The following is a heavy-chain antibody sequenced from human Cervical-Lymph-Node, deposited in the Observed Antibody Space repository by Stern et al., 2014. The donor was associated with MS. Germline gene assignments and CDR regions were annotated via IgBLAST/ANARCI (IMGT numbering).Heavy chain of an antibody. CDR3: ARDGIAGRPRYYFDY. CDR1: GYTFTGYY. CDR2: INPNSGGT. D-gene: IGHD2-21*01. V-gene: IGHV1-2*04. Sequence: VQLVESGAEVKKPGASVKVSCKASGYTFTGYYMHWVRQAPGQGLAWMGWINPNSGGTNYAQKFQGWVTMTRDTSISTAYMELSRLRSDDTAVYYCARDGIAGRPRYYFDYWGQGTLVTVSS. J-gene: IGHJ4*02.